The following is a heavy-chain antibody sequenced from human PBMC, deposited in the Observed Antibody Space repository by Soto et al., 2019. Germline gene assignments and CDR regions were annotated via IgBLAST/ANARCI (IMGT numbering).Heavy chain of an antibody. CDR1: GFTFSSYG. CDR3: AKVTERYCSSTSCYSREKYYFDY. J-gene: IGHJ4*02. CDR2: ISYDGSNK. V-gene: IGHV3-30*18. D-gene: IGHD2-2*02. Sequence: QVQLVESGGGVVQPGRSLRLSCAASGFTFSSYGMHWVRQAPGKGLEWVAVISYDGSNKYYADSVKGRFTISRDNSKNTLYLQMNSLRAEDTAVYYCAKVTERYCSSTSCYSREKYYFDYWGQGTLVTVSS.